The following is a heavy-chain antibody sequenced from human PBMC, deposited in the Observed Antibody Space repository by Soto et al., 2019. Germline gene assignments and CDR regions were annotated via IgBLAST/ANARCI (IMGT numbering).Heavy chain of an antibody. J-gene: IGHJ2*01. CDR1: GGSFSGHY. CDR3: ARESHDILTGPPWVWYFDL. CDR2: INDRGSI. D-gene: IGHD3-9*01. Sequence: QVQLQQWGAGPLRPLETLSLTCGVSGGSFSGHYWAWIRQSPGKGLEWIGEINDRGSINYNPSLKSRVSISVDTSKNHYSLNLRSVTAADTAVYYCARESHDILTGPPWVWYFDLWDRGTLVTVSS. V-gene: IGHV4-34*01.